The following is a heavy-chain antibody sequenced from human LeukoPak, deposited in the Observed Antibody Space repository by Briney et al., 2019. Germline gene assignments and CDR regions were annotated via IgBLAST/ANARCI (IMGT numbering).Heavy chain of an antibody. CDR3: ATLEYYYDSSGYYSPFDY. V-gene: IGHV4-39*07. CDR1: GGSISSGDYY. CDR2: IYHSGST. J-gene: IGHJ4*02. D-gene: IGHD3-22*01. Sequence: PSQTLSLTCTVSGGSISSGDYYWSWIRQPPGKGLEWIGSIYHSGSTHYNPSLKSRVTISVDTSKNQFSLKLSSVPAADTAVYYCATLEYYYDSSGYYSPFDYWGQGTLVTVSS.